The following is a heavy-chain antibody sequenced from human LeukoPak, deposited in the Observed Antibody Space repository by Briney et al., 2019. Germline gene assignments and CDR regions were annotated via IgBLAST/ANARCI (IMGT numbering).Heavy chain of an antibody. Sequence: SETLSLTCTVSGVSITSGTYYWTWIRQPAGKGLEWIGRIYSTGRVNYNPSLKSRVTMLLDTSKNHISLKLTSVTAADTAIYFCARASETAMVTLWGQGTLVTVSS. D-gene: IGHD5-18*01. CDR3: ARASETAMVTL. CDR2: IYSTGRV. CDR1: GVSITSGTYY. J-gene: IGHJ4*02. V-gene: IGHV4-61*02.